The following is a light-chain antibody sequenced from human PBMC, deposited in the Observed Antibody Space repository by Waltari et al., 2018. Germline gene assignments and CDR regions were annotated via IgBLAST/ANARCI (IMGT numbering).Light chain of an antibody. Sequence: QLVLTQSPSASAPLGASVKLTCTLSSGHTNNFIAWHQQHPKKGPRYLMKVNSDGSHNKGDKIPERFSGSSSGAERYLTISSLQSEDEADYYCQTGGHGTWVFGGGTKLTVL. CDR1: SGHTNNF. CDR2: VNSDGSH. V-gene: IGLV4-69*01. CDR3: QTGGHGTWV. J-gene: IGLJ3*02.